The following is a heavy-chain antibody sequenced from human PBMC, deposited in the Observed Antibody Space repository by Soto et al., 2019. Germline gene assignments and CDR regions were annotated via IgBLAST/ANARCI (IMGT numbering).Heavy chain of an antibody. J-gene: IGHJ4*02. CDR3: ASLQVPGYFDY. CDR1: GGSISSSNYY. Sequence: QLQLQESGPGLVKPSETLSLTCIVSGGSISSSNYYWAWVRQPPGKGLEWIGNIYYDGNTYYHPSFRSRLTVSVDTSKYQFSLKLGSLTAADTAIYYCASLQVPGYFDYWGQGTLVTVSS. CDR2: IYYDGNT. D-gene: IGHD1-1*01. V-gene: IGHV4-39*01.